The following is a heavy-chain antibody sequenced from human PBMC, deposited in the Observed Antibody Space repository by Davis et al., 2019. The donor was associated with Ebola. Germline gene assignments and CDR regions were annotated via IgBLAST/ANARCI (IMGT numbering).Heavy chain of an antibody. D-gene: IGHD2-21*01. CDR1: GDSVSGNSGA. J-gene: IGHJ6*02. Sequence: HSQTPSLTRAISGDSVSGNSGAWNWIRQSPSRGLEWLGRTYYNFKWFTDYAFSVRARITINPDTSRNQFSLQVNSVTPEDRGVYYCTRGLLRGSMDVWAQGTTVTVSS. V-gene: IGHV6-1*01. CDR3: TRGLLRGSMDV. CDR2: TYYNFKWFT.